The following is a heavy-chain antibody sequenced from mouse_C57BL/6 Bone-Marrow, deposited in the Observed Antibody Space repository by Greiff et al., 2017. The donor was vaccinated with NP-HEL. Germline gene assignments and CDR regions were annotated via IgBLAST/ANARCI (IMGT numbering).Heavy chain of an antibody. Sequence: QVQLQQPGAELVRPGTSVKLSCKASGYTFTSYWMHWVKQRPGQGLEWIGVIDPSDSYTNYNQKFKGKATLTVDTSSSTAYMQLSSLTSEDSAVYYCARVSNMVKWIAYWGQGTLVTVSA. V-gene: IGHV1-59*01. CDR3: ARVSNMVKWIAY. CDR2: IDPSDSYT. J-gene: IGHJ3*01. D-gene: IGHD2-2*01. CDR1: GYTFTSYW.